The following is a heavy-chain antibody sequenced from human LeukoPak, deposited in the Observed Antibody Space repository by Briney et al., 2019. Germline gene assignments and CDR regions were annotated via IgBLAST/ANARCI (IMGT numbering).Heavy chain of an antibody. Sequence: GGSLRLSCAASGFTFSSYWMSWVRQAPGKGLEWVSGISWNSGNKAYADSVKGRFTISRDNAKNSLYLQMNSLRAEDTAFYYCAKSSGMTWYYYGMDVWGQGTTVTVSS. V-gene: IGHV3-9*01. CDR1: GFTFSSYW. D-gene: IGHD1-26*01. J-gene: IGHJ6*02. CDR2: ISWNSGNK. CDR3: AKSSGMTWYYYGMDV.